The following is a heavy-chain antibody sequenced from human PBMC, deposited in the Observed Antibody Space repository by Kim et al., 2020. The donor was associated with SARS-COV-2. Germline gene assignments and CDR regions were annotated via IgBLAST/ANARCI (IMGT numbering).Heavy chain of an antibody. V-gene: IGHV3-64*02. Sequence: GGSLRLSCAASGFIFHTYAMHWARQTPGKGLEYVSAISSNGFDTYYADSVRGRFTISRDNSKNTLFLQMGSLRPEDMGVYCCAREGRHCSGTACYVFDYWGQGTLVTVSS. J-gene: IGHJ4*02. CDR3: AREGRHCSGTACYVFDY. D-gene: IGHD2-2*01. CDR2: ISSNGFDT. CDR1: GFIFHTYA.